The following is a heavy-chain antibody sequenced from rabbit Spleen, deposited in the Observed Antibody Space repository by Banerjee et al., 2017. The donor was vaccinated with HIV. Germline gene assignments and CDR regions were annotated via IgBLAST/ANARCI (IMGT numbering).Heavy chain of an antibody. CDR3: ARANAGSYLYYGMDL. V-gene: IGHV1S45*01. Sequence: QEQLEESGGDLVKPEGSLKLSCTASGFSFSNEAMMCWVRQAPGKGLQWIACINAVTGKAVYATWAKGRFTFSKTSSTTVTLQMTSLTAADTATYFCARANAGSYLYYGMDLWGPGTLVTVS. CDR2: INAVTGKA. D-gene: IGHD4-2*01. CDR1: GFSFSNEAM. J-gene: IGHJ6*01.